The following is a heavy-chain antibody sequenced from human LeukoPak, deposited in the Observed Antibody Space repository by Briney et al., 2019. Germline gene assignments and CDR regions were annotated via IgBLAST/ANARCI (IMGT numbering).Heavy chain of an antibody. V-gene: IGHV3-30*18. CDR1: GFTFSSYG. D-gene: IGHD6-13*01. J-gene: IGHJ4*02. CDR2: ISYDGSNK. CDR3: AKDASLGSSWYYFDY. Sequence: GRSLRLSCAASGFTFSSYGMHWVRQAPGEGLEWVAVISYDGSNKYYADSVKGRFTISRDNSKNTLYLQMNSLRAEDTAVYYCAKDASLGSSWYYFDYWGQGTLVTVSS.